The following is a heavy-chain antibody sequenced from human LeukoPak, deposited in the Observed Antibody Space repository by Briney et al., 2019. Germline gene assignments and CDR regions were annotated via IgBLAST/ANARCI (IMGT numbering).Heavy chain of an antibody. J-gene: IGHJ6*03. CDR3: ATSGGYCSSTSCYPHYYYYYYMDV. CDR2: IYTSGST. Sequence: SETLSLTCTVSGGSISSYYWSWIRQPPGKGLEWIGYIYTSGSTNYNPSLKSRVTISVDTSKNQFSLKLSSVTAADTAVYYCATSGGYCSSTSCYPHYYYYYYMDVWGKGTTVTVSS. D-gene: IGHD2-2*01. CDR1: GGSISSYY. V-gene: IGHV4-4*09.